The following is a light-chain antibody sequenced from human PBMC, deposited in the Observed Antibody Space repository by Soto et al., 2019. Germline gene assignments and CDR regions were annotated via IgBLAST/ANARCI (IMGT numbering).Light chain of an antibody. CDR2: EVR. CDR3: STYTNSIAV. J-gene: IGLJ2*01. V-gene: IGLV2-14*01. Sequence: QSALTQPASVSGSPGQSITISCTGTSSDIGTYNYVSWYQQHPGKAPKLMIYEVRNRPSGVSIRFSGSKSGKTASLTISGLQAEDEAHYYCSTYTNSIAVFGGWTQLTVL. CDR1: SSDIGTYNY.